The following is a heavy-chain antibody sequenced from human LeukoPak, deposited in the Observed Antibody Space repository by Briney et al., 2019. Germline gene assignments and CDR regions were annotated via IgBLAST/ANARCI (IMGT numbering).Heavy chain of an antibody. J-gene: IGHJ3*02. Sequence: AGESLKISCKGSGYSFTNYWVAWVRRMSGKGLEWMGIIYPGDSDTRNSPSFQGQVTISVDKSISTAYLQWSSLKASDTAMYYCARPKYYYDTTGTLDAFDIWGQGTMVTVSS. V-gene: IGHV5-51*01. CDR2: IYPGDSDT. CDR1: GYSFTNYW. D-gene: IGHD3-22*01. CDR3: ARPKYYYDTTGTLDAFDI.